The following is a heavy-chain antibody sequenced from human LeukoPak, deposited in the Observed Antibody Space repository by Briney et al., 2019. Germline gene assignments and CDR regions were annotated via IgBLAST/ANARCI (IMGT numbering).Heavy chain of an antibody. CDR2: IRSDGSA. D-gene: IGHD4-17*01. V-gene: IGHV3-23*01. CDR3: ARDPNGDYIGAFDF. J-gene: IGHJ3*01. Sequence: GGSLRLSCAASGFTFSNYAMIWVRQAPGQGLEWVSAIRSDGSAKYADPVKARFTISRDNSKNTLYLQMNSLRAEDTALYFCARDPNGDYIGAFDFLGQGTVVTVSS. CDR1: GFTFSNYA.